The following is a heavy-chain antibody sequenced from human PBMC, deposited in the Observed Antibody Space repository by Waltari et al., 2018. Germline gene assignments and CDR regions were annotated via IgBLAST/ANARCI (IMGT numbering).Heavy chain of an antibody. CDR1: GGSFSGYY. V-gene: IGHV4-34*01. CDR2: INHSGST. CDR3: ARASLLGYCSGGSCYSNDY. D-gene: IGHD2-15*01. J-gene: IGHJ4*02. Sequence: QVQLQQWGAGLLKPSETLSLTCAVYGGSFSGYYWSWIRQPPGKGLEWIGEINHSGSTNYNPSLKSLVTKSVETSKYQFSLKLSSVTAADTAVYYCARASLLGYCSGGSCYSNDYWGQGTLVTVSS.